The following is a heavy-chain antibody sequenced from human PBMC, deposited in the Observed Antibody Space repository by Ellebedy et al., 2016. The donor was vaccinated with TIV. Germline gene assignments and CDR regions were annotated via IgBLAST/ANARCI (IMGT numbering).Heavy chain of an antibody. V-gene: IGHV3-11*03. D-gene: IGHD2-2*01. CDR2: ISSSSSYT. J-gene: IGHJ4*02. CDR3: ARTRGEYQLPPGYFDY. Sequence: GGSLRLSXAASGFTFSDYYMSWIRQAPGKGLEWVSYISSSSSYTNYADSVKGRFTISRDNAKNSLYLQMNSLRAEDTAVYYCARTRGEYQLPPGYFDYWGQGTLVTVSS. CDR1: GFTFSDYY.